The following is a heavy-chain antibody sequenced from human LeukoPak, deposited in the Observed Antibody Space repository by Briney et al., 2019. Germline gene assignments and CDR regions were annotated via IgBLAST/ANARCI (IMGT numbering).Heavy chain of an antibody. D-gene: IGHD3-3*01. CDR2: ISAYNGNT. V-gene: IGHV1-18*01. CDR1: GYTFTSYG. J-gene: IGHJ5*02. CDR3: ARDVLDYDFWSGYYRRNWFDP. Sequence: ASVKVSCKASGYTFTSYGISWVRQAPGQGLEWMGWISAYNGNTNCAQKLQGRVTMTTDTSTSTAYMELRSLRSDDTAVYYCARDVLDYDFWSGYYRRNWFDPWGQGTLVTVSS.